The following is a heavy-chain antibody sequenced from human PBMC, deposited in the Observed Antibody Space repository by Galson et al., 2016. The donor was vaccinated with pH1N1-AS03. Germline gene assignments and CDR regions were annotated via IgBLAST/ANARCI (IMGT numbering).Heavy chain of an antibody. CDR2: ISAYNGNT. Sequence: SVKVSCKASGYSFINFGITWVRQAPGQGLEWVGWISAYNGNTNYAQKFLGRVSMTTDTSTSTAYMELRSLRSDDTAIYYCVKDITGYDVWNGYSRGGDYWGQGTLVTVSS. D-gene: IGHD3-3*01. CDR3: VKDITGYDVWNGYSRGGDY. CDR1: GYSFINFG. V-gene: IGHV1-18*01. J-gene: IGHJ4*02.